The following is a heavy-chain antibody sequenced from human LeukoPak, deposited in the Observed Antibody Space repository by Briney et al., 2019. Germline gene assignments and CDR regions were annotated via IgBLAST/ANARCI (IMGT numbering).Heavy chain of an antibody. Sequence: TSETLSLSCTVSGGSISSYYWGWIRQPPGKGLEWIGSIYYSGSTYYNPSLKSRVTISVDTSKNQFSLKLSSVTAADTAVYYCARQALYYDILTGSPRYYFDYWGQGTLVTVSS. J-gene: IGHJ4*02. CDR3: ARQALYYDILTGSPRYYFDY. D-gene: IGHD3-9*01. CDR1: GGSISSYY. V-gene: IGHV4-39*01. CDR2: IYYSGST.